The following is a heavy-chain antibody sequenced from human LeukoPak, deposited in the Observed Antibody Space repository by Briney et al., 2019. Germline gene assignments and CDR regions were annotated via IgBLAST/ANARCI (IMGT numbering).Heavy chain of an antibody. V-gene: IGHV3-13*01. J-gene: IGHJ4*02. CDR1: GFTVSSYA. CDR2: LGIAGDT. D-gene: IGHD1-26*01. CDR3: ARQMQSHGNFDS. Sequence: GGSLRLSCAASGFTVSSYAMHWVRQPIGNGLEWVSALGIAGDTFYPGSVKGRFTISRENARNSLYLQMNSLRAEDTAMYYCARQMQSHGNFDSWGQGTLVTVSS.